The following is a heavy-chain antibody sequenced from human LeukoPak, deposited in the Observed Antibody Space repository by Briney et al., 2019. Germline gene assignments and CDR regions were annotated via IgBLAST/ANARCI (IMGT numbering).Heavy chain of an antibody. D-gene: IGHD2-2*02. Sequence: SETLSLTCAVYGGSFSGYYWSWLRQPPGKGLEWIGEINHSGSTNYNPSLKSRVTISVDTSKNQFSLKLSSVTAAGTSVYYCATITQYCSCNSCYTAFDYWGQGTLVTVSS. V-gene: IGHV4-34*01. CDR2: INHSGST. CDR1: GGSFSGYY. CDR3: ATITQYCSCNSCYTAFDY. J-gene: IGHJ4*02.